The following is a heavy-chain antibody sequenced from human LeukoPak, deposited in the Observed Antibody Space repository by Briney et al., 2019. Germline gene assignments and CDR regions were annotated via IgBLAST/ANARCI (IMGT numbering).Heavy chain of an antibody. D-gene: IGHD2-2*01. Sequence: GASVKVSCKASGYTFTGYYMHWVRQAPGQGLEWMGWINPNSGGTNYAQKFQGRVTMTRDTSISTAYMELSRLRSDDTAVYYCARRDYCSSTSCSTVGYFQHWGQGTLVTVSS. J-gene: IGHJ1*01. CDR2: INPNSGGT. CDR1: GYTFTGYY. V-gene: IGHV1-2*02. CDR3: ARRDYCSSTSCSTVGYFQH.